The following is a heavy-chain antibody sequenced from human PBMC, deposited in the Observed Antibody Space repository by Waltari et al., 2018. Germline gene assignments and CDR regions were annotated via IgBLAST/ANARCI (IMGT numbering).Heavy chain of an antibody. Sequence: QVQLQESGPGLVSPSGTLSLTCTVSGGSISNSYWNWIRQPAGKGLEWIGRIYAGEDTNYSPSLKSRVTMSLDTSKSQFSLKLNSVTAADTAVYYCARDNNRQAFDVWGQGIMVTVSS. CDR1: GGSISNSY. J-gene: IGHJ3*01. V-gene: IGHV4-4*07. CDR2: IYAGEDT. CDR3: ARDNNRQAFDV.